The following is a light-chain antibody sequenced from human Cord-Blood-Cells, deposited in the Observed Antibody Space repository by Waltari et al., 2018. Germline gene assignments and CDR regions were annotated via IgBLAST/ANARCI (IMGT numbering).Light chain of an antibody. CDR3: CSYAGSSTYV. Sequence: QSALTQPASVSGSPGQSITIPCTGTSSDVGSYNLVSWYQQHPGKAPKLMIYEVSKRPSGFSNRFSGSKSGNTASLTIAGLQAEDEADYYCCSYAGSSTYVFGTGTKVPVL. V-gene: IGLV2-23*02. CDR1: SSDVGSYNL. J-gene: IGLJ1*01. CDR2: EVS.